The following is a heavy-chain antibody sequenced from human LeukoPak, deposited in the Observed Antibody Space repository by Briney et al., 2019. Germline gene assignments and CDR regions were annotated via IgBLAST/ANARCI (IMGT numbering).Heavy chain of an antibody. CDR1: GVSMSSSPYY. CDR3: ASHRYYYDASGYLFDY. CDR2: IYYSGST. V-gene: IGHV4-39*01. Sequence: SETLSLTCTVSGVSMSSSPYYWGWIRQPPGKGLEWIGSIYYSGSTNYKPSLKSRVTISVDTSKNQFSLKLSSVTAADTAVYYCASHRYYYDASGYLFDYWGQGTLVTVSS. J-gene: IGHJ4*02. D-gene: IGHD3-22*01.